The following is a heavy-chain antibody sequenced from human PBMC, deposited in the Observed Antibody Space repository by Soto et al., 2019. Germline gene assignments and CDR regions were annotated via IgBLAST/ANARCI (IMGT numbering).Heavy chain of an antibody. CDR2: ISYDGNYK. CDR3: XXXXXXXXXXXPFY. J-gene: IGHJ4*02. Sequence: QVQLVESGGGVVQPGRSLRLSCAASGSSFSSYGIXXXXXXXXXXXXWVAVISYDGNYKHYADSVKGRFTFSRDNSKXXXXXXXXXXXXXXXXXXXXXXXXXXXXXXXPFYWGQGTLVTVSS. CDR1: GSSFSSYG. D-gene: IGHD3-3*02. V-gene: IGHV3-30*03.